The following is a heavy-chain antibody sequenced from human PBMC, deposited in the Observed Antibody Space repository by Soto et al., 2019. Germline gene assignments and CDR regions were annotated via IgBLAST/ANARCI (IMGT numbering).Heavy chain of an antibody. J-gene: IGHJ5*02. CDR2: ISGNNGST. CDR3: VSDWKRSP. V-gene: IGHV1-18*01. CDR1: GYTLTNYG. D-gene: IGHD1-1*01. Sequence: QVQLVQSGDEVKKTGASVKVSCRASGYTLTNYGISWVRQAPGQGLFWMGWISGNNGSTLYAQKVQGRLTLTIDTSTNTASMQQMNLTIDDTPKYYCVSDWKRSPWGQGPLVTVSS.